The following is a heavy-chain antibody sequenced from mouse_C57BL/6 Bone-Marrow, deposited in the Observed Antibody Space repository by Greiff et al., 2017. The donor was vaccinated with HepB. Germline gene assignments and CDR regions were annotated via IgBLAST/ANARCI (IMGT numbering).Heavy chain of an antibody. V-gene: IGHV1-50*01. CDR3: ASGDFDY. CDR2: IDPSDSYT. CDR1: GYTFTSYW. J-gene: IGHJ2*01. Sequence: QVQLKQPGAELVKPGASVKLSCKASGYTFTSYWMQWVKQRPGQGLEWIGEIDPSDSYTNYNQKFKGKATLTVDTSTSTAYMQLSSLTSEDSAVYYCASGDFDYWGQGNTLTVSA.